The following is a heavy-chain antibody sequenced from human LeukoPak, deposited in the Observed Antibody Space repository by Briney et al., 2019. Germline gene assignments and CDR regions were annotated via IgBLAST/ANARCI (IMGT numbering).Heavy chain of an antibody. Sequence: GGSLRLSCAASGFTFSSYGMSWVRQAPGKGLEWVSAISGSGGSTYYADSVKGRFTISRDNSKNTLYLQMNSLRAEDTAVYYCAKVIAAAGFYFDYWGQGTLVTVSS. CDR3: AKVIAAAGFYFDY. J-gene: IGHJ4*02. CDR2: ISGSGGST. V-gene: IGHV3-23*01. CDR1: GFTFSSYG. D-gene: IGHD6-13*01.